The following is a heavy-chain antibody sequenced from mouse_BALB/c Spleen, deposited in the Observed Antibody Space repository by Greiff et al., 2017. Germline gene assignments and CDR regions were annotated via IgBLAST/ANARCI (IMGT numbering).Heavy chain of an antibody. D-gene: IGHD5-1*01. V-gene: IGHV14-3*02. CDR2: IDPANGNT. J-gene: IGHJ3*01. Sequence: EVKLVESGAELVKPGASVKLSCTASGFNIKDTYMHWVKQRPEQGLEWIGRIDPANGNTKYDPKFQGKATITADTSSNTAYLQLSSLTSEDTAVYYCARHLPFAYWGQGTLVTVSA. CDR1: GFNIKDTY. CDR3: ARHLPFAY.